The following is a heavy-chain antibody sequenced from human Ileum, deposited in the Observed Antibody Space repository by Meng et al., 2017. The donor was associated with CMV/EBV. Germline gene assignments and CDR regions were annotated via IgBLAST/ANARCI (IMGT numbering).Heavy chain of an antibody. CDR3: ARGPGASTREGFDY. CDR2: FYSSDTY. D-gene: IGHD1-26*01. J-gene: IGHJ4*02. CDR1: GGSVNNYY. V-gene: IGHV4-4*07. Sequence: VHLQGPGPGLVKPSETLSRPCTVSGGSVNNYYWSWFRQSAGKGLEWIGRFYSSDTYNYHPSIDSRVTMSLDTSKNQFSLNLRSVTAADTATYYCARGPGASTREGFDYWGLGTLVTVSS.